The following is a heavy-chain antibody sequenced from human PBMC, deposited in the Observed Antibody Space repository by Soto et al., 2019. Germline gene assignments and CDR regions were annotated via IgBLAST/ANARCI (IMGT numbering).Heavy chain of an antibody. CDR2: ISYDGRVK. J-gene: IGHJ4*02. D-gene: IGHD1-26*01. CDR1: GCTFSDYP. Sequence: QVQLVESGGGVVQPGRSLSLSCADSGCTFSDYPMHWVRQAPGKGLEWVAVISYDGRVKYYVDSVKGRFTISRDDSKNTLYLQMNSLRVDDTAVYYCARDFIVGAPDYFDYWGQGTLVTVSS. CDR3: ARDFIVGAPDYFDY. V-gene: IGHV3-30*04.